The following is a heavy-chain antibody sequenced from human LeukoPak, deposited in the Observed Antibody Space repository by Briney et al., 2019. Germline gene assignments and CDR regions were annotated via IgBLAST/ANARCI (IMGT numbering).Heavy chain of an antibody. D-gene: IGHD3-16*01. Sequence: SGTLSLTCAVSGGSITTNNWWSWVRQSPGKGLEWIGEIFHTGSTKYNPSLKSRVTISVDTSMAQFSLRLISVTAADTAVYYCARGTYGGGGRNWFDPWGQGALVTVSS. CDR1: GGSITTNNW. J-gene: IGHJ5*02. V-gene: IGHV4-4*02. CDR3: ARGTYGGGGRNWFDP. CDR2: IFHTGST.